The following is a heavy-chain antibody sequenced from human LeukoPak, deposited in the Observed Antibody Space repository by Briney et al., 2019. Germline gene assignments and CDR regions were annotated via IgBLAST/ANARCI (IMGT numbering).Heavy chain of an antibody. D-gene: IGHD3-22*01. CDR2: ISGSGGST. V-gene: IGHV3-23*01. CDR3: AKVKYYYDSSGYDY. CDR1: GFTFSSYA. Sequence: GGSLRLSCAASGFTFSSYAMSWVRQAPGKGLEWVSAISGSGGSTYYADSVKGRFTISRDNSKNTLYLQMNSLRAKDTAVYYCAKVKYYYDSSGYDYWGQGTLVTVSS. J-gene: IGHJ4*02.